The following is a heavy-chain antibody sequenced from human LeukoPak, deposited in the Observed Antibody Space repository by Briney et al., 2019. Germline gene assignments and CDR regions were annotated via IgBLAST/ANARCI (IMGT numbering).Heavy chain of an antibody. CDR3: ARDNLIRGSYRVTDY. CDR2: SYYSGGT. CDR1: GGSMRSSSYS. Sequence: SETLSLTCTVSGGSMRSSSYSWGWIRQPPGKGLEWIGSSYYSGGTYYNPSLKSRVTVSVDTSKNQFSLKLSSLTAADTAVYYCARDNLIRGSYRVTDYWGQGTLVTVSS. D-gene: IGHD6-19*01. V-gene: IGHV4-39*02. J-gene: IGHJ4*02.